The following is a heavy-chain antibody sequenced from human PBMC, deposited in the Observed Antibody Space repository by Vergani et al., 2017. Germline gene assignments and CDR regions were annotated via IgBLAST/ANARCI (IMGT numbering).Heavy chain of an antibody. J-gene: IGHJ5*02. CDR2: INPSGGST. CDR3: AREGVPGIAAPEHWFDP. Sequence: QVQLVQSGAEVKKPGASVKVSCKASGYTFTSYYMHWVRQAPGQGLEWMGIINPSGGSTSYAQKFQGRVTMTRDTSTSTVYMELSSLSSEDTAVYYCAREGVPGIAAPEHWFDPWGQGTLVTVSS. D-gene: IGHD6-13*01. V-gene: IGHV1-46*01. CDR1: GYTFTSYY.